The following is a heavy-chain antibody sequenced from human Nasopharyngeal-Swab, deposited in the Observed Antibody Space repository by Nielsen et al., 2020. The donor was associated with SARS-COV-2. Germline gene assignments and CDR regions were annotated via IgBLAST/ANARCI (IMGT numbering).Heavy chain of an antibody. J-gene: IGHJ3*02. Sequence: SETLSLTCTVSGGSISSYYWSWIRQPPGKGLEWIGYIYYSGSTNYNPSLKSRVTISVDTSKSQFSLKLSSVTAADTAVYYCARLAGRTAFDIWGQGTMVTVSS. CDR2: IYYSGST. V-gene: IGHV4-59*01. CDR3: ARLAGRTAFDI. CDR1: GGSISSYY. D-gene: IGHD6-13*01.